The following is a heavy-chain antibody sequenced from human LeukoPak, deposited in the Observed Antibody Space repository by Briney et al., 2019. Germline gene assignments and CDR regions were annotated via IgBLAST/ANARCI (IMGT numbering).Heavy chain of an antibody. CDR1: GYSLSSGYY. CDR2: IDHSGST. D-gene: IGHD6-19*01. V-gene: IGHV4-38-2*02. J-gene: IGHJ4*02. Sequence: SETLSLTCTVSGYSLSSGYYWGWIRQPPGKGLDWTGSIDHSGSTYYNQSLKSRVTISVDTSKNQFSLKLSSVTDADTAVYYCARDSAWAQAVMFDYWGQGTLVTVSS. CDR3: ARDSAWAQAVMFDY.